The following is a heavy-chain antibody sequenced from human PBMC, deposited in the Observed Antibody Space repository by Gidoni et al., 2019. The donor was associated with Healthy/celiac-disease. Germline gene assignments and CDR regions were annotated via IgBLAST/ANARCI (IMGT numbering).Heavy chain of an antibody. CDR3: ARRRRAIAAAGTPALLEEPHDAFDI. CDR1: GFTFSSYS. D-gene: IGHD6-13*01. J-gene: IGHJ3*02. V-gene: IGHV3-21*01. CDR2: ISSSSSYI. Sequence: EVQLVESGGGLVTTGGSLRLSCSASGFTFSSYSMKWVRQAPGKWLEWVSSISSSSSYIYYADSVKGRLTISRDNAKNSLYLQMNSLRAEDTAVYYCARRRRAIAAAGTPALLEEPHDAFDIWGQGTMVTVSS.